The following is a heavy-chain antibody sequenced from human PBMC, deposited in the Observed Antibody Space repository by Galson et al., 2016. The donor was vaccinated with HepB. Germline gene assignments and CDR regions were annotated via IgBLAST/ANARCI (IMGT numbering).Heavy chain of an antibody. CDR3: ARDLLNLAAPDY. D-gene: IGHD6-13*01. Sequence: SLRLSCAASAFNIRKNYMSWVRQAPGQGLEWVSTIYSDTSTYYADSVKGRFTISRDNAKNSPYLQMNSLRAEDTAVYYCARDLLNLAAPDYWGQGTLVTVSS. V-gene: IGHV3-53*01. J-gene: IGHJ4*02. CDR1: AFNIRKNY. CDR2: IYSDTST.